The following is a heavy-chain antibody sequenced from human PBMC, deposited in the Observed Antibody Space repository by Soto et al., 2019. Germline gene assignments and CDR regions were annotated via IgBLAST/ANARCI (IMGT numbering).Heavy chain of an antibody. D-gene: IGHD3-22*01. J-gene: IGHJ4*02. CDR2: ISAYNGNT. V-gene: IGHV1-18*01. CDR3: ARDKWGNYDSSGYCIFDY. Sequence: QVQLVQSGAEVKKPGASVKVSCKASGYTFTSYGISWVRQAPGQGLEWMGWISAYNGNTNYAQKLQGRVTMTTDTSTSTAYMELRSLRSDDTAVYYCARDKWGNYDSSGYCIFDYWGQGALVTVSS. CDR1: GYTFTSYG.